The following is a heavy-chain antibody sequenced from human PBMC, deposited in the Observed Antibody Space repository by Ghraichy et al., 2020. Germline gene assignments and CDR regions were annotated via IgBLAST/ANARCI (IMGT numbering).Heavy chain of an antibody. CDR1: GDSVSSNSAA. V-gene: IGHV6-1*01. CDR3: VKSHSSSTPPLYGMDV. CDR2: TYYRSKWYN. D-gene: IGHD6-13*01. Sequence: SQTLSLTCAISGDSVSSNSAAWNWIRQSPSRGLEWLGRTYYRSKWYNDYAVSVKSRLTINPDTSKNQFSLQLNSVTPEDMAVYYCVKSHSSSTPPLYGMDVWGQGTTVTVSS. J-gene: IGHJ6*02.